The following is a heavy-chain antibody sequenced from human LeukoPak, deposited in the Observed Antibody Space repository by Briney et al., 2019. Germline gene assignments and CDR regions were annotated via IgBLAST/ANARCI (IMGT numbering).Heavy chain of an antibody. Sequence: GRSLRLSCAASGFTFDDYAMHWVRQAPGKGLEWVSGISWNSGSIGYADSVKGRFTISRDNAKNSLYLQMNSLRAEDTALYYCAKVGYGGNSEFDYWAQGTLVTVSS. D-gene: IGHD4-23*01. CDR1: GFTFDDYA. V-gene: IGHV3-9*01. J-gene: IGHJ4*02. CDR3: AKVGYGGNSEFDY. CDR2: ISWNSGSI.